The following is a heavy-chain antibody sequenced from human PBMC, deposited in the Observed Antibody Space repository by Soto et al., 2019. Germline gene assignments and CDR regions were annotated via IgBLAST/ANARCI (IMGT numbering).Heavy chain of an antibody. V-gene: IGHV4-30-4*01. Sequence: SETLSLTCTVSGCSISSVHYYWSWILQPPGKGLEWIGYIYYSGSTYYNPSLKSRVNISVDTSKNQFSLKLSSVTAADTAVYYCARSEAGLYSGYVDYWGQGTLVTVSS. CDR2: IYYSGST. J-gene: IGHJ4*02. CDR3: ARSEAGLYSGYVDY. CDR1: GCSISSVHYY. D-gene: IGHD5-12*01.